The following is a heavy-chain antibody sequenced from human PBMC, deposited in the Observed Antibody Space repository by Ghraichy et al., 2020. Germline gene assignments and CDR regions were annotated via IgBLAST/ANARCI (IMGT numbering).Heavy chain of an antibody. Sequence: GSLRLSCTVSGGSISSSSHSWGWIRQPPGKGLEWIGSIYYSGSTSYNPSLTSRVTISVDTSKNQFSLNLSSVTAADTAVYYCARLVVRGVVITLYKWLDPWGQGIQATVSS. CDR2: IYYSGST. J-gene: IGHJ5*02. CDR3: ARLVVRGVVITLYKWLDP. V-gene: IGHV4-39*01. D-gene: IGHD3-10*01. CDR1: GGSISSSSHS.